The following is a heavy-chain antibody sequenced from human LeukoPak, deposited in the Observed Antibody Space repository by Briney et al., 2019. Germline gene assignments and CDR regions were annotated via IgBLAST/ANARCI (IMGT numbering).Heavy chain of an antibody. CDR1: GFTFSGYW. CDR3: AGYNWNDAPVSV. Sequence: GGSLRLSCAASGFTFSGYWMHWVRQAPGKGLVWVSRINTDGSSTAYADSVKGRFTVSRDNAKNLLYLQMNSLRAEDMAAYYCAGYNWNDAPVSVWGQGTMVTVSS. CDR2: INTDGSST. D-gene: IGHD1-20*01. V-gene: IGHV3-74*01. J-gene: IGHJ3*01.